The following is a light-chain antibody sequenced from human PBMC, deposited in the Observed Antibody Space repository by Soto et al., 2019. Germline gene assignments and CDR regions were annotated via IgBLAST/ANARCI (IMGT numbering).Light chain of an antibody. CDR2: GAS. J-gene: IGKJ5*01. CDR3: QQYNNWPAIT. CDR1: QSVSSK. V-gene: IGKV3D-15*01. Sequence: EIVMTQSPATLSVSPGERATLSCGASQSVSSKLAWYQQKPGQAPRLLIYGASTRATGIPARFSGSGSGTEFTLTISSLKSEDFAVYHCQQYNNWPAITFGQGTRLEI.